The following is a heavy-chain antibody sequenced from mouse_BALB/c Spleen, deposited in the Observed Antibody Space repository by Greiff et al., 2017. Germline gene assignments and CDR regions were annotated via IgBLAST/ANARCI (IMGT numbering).Heavy chain of an antibody. CDR2: ILPGSGST. V-gene: IGHV1-9*01. D-gene: IGHD1-1*01. CDR3: ARSPYYYGSKGYFDV. CDR1: GYTFSSYW. J-gene: IGHJ1*01. Sequence: VQRVESGAELMKPGASVKISCKATGYTFSSYWIEWVKQRPGHGLEWIGEILPGSGSTNYNEKFKGKATFTADTSSNTAYMQLSSLTSEDSAVYYCARSPYYYGSKGYFDVWGAGTTVTVSS.